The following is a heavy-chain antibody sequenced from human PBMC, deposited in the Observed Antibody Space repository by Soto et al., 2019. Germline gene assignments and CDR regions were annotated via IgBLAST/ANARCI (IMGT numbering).Heavy chain of an antibody. Sequence: PSETLSLTCTVSGGSISSRSYYWGWIRQPPGKGLEWIGSIYYSGSTYYNPSLKSRVTISVDTSKNQFPLKLSSMTAADTAVYYCASGPDCSGGSCYSFYYYGMDVWGQGTTVTVSS. D-gene: IGHD2-15*01. J-gene: IGHJ6*02. CDR1: GGSISSRSYY. CDR2: IYYSGST. V-gene: IGHV4-39*01. CDR3: ASGPDCSGGSCYSFYYYGMDV.